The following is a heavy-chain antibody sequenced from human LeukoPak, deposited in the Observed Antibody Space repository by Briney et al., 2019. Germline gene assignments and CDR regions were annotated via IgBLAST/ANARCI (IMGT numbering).Heavy chain of an antibody. Sequence: GGSRRLSCAASGFTFDDYAMHWVRQAPGKGLEWVSGISWNSGSIGYADSVEGRFTISRDNAKNSLYLQMNSLRAEDTALYYCAKGAYGSGSPDAFDIWGQGTMVTVSS. CDR1: GFTFDDYA. CDR3: AKGAYGSGSPDAFDI. D-gene: IGHD3-10*01. V-gene: IGHV3-9*01. J-gene: IGHJ3*02. CDR2: ISWNSGSI.